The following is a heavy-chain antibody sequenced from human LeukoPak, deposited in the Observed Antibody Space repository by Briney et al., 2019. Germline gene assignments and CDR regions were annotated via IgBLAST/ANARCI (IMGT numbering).Heavy chain of an antibody. CDR2: ISSSSSYI. J-gene: IGHJ4*02. Sequence: SGGSLRLSSAAFGFTFSSYSMNWVRQAPGKGLEWVSSISSSSSYIYYADSVKGRFTISRDNAKNSLYLQMNSLRAEDTAVYYCARGGGSYSAIYFDYWCQGTLVTVCS. CDR1: GFTFSSYS. D-gene: IGHD1-26*01. CDR3: ARGGGSYSAIYFDY. V-gene: IGHV3-21*01.